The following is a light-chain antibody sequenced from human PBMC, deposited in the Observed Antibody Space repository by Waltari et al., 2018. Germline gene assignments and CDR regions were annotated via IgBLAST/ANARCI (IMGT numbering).Light chain of an antibody. V-gene: IGLV2-14*03. CDR2: DVN. CDR3: SSYTTGSTRYV. Sequence: QSALTQPASVSGSPGQSITISCPGTSSDIGAYNFVSWYQKHPGKAPKFMIYDVNNRPSGVSSRVSGSKSGNTSSLNISWLQAEDEADYYCSSYTTGSTRYVFGSGTKVTGL. CDR1: SSDIGAYNF. J-gene: IGLJ1*01.